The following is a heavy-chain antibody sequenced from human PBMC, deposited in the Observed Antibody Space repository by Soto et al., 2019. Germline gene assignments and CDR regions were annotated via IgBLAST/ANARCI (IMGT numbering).Heavy chain of an antibody. CDR3: ARGGYYDSSGARNYHYYGMNV. CDR1: GYTFISYY. CDR2: INPSGGST. Sequence: ASVKVSCKASGYTFISYYMHWVRQAPGQGLEWMGTINPSGGSTNYAQKFQGRVTMTRDTSTSTVYMELSSLRSDDTAVYYCARGGYYDSSGARNYHYYGMNVWGQGTTVTVSS. V-gene: IGHV1-46*01. J-gene: IGHJ6*02. D-gene: IGHD3-22*01.